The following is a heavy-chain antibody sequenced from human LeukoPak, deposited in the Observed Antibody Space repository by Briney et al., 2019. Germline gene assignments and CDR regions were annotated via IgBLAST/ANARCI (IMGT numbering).Heavy chain of an antibody. Sequence: GGSLRLSCAASGFSFSNYYMHWVRQIPGKGLVWVSRINGDGSITNYADSVKGRFTISRDNAESTLYLQMNSLKAEDAAVYYRIRSFLNNILDFWGQGTLVTVSS. V-gene: IGHV3-74*01. CDR2: INGDGSIT. CDR3: IRSFLNNILDF. J-gene: IGHJ4*02. CDR1: GFSFSNYY. D-gene: IGHD1/OR15-1a*01.